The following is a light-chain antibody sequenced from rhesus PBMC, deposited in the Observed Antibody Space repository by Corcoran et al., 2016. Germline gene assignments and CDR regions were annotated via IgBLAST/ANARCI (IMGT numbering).Light chain of an antibody. J-gene: IGKJ2*01. CDR1: QSVSSY. V-gene: IGKV3-10*01. CDR2: GAS. Sequence: QVILTQSPATLSLSPGERATLSCRASQSVSSYLAWYQQKPGQAPRLLIYGASSRATGIPDRFSGSGSGTDLTLTSSRLGPEDVGVYHCYQHSSGYSFGQGTKVEIK. CDR3: YQHSSGYS.